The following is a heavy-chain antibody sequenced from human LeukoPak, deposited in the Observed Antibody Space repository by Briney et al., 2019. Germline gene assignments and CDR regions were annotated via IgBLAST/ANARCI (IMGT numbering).Heavy chain of an antibody. J-gene: IGHJ4*02. D-gene: IGHD5-18*01. CDR3: AREERYSYGD. CDR2: INHGGST. CDR1: GGSFSGYY. V-gene: IGHV4-34*01. Sequence: SETLSLTCAVYGGSFSGYYWSWIRQPPGKGLEWIGEINHGGSTNYNPSLKSRVTISVDTSKNQFSLKLSSVTAADTAVYYCAREERYSYGDWGQGTLVTVSS.